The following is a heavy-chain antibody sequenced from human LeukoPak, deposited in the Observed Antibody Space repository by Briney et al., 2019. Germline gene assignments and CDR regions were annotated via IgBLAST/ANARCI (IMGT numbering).Heavy chain of an antibody. CDR2: IYYSGST. J-gene: IGHJ5*02. CDR1: GGSISISSDY. Sequence: PSETLSLTCTVSGGSISISSDYWGWIRQPPGKGLEWIGSIYYSGSTYYNPSLKSRVTISVDTSKNQFSLKLSSVTAADAAVYYCARQLYCSGGSCHSYSWFDPWGQGTLVTVSS. D-gene: IGHD2-15*01. CDR3: ARQLYCSGGSCHSYSWFDP. V-gene: IGHV4-39*01.